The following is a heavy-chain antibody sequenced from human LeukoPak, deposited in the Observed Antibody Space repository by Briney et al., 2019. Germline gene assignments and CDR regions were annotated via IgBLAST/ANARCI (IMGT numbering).Heavy chain of an antibody. CDR2: IYYSGST. V-gene: IGHV4-30-4*01. Sequence: PSETLSLTCTVSGGSISSGDYYWSWIRQPPGKGLEWIGYIYYSGSTYYNPSLKSRVTISVDTSKNQFSLKLSSVIAADTAVYYCARVGNIAAAGPDYWGQGTLVTVSS. CDR3: ARVGNIAAAGPDY. D-gene: IGHD6-13*01. CDR1: GGSISSGDYY. J-gene: IGHJ4*02.